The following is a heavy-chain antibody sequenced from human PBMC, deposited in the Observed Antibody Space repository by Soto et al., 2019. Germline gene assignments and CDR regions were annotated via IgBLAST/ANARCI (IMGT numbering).Heavy chain of an antibody. V-gene: IGHV1-24*01. Sequence: ASVKVSCKASGYTLTEFSIHWVRQAPGKGLEWMGGFDPEDGETIYAQKFQGRVTMTEDTSTDTAYMELSSLRSEDTAVYYCATTFESSSWYLAYWGQGTLVTVSS. CDR2: FDPEDGET. CDR3: ATTFESSSWYLAY. J-gene: IGHJ4*02. CDR1: GYTLTEFS. D-gene: IGHD6-13*01.